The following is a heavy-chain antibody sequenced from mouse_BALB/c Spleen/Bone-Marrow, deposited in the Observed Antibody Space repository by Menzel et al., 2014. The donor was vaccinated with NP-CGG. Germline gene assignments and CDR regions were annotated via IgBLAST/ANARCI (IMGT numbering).Heavy chain of an antibody. CDR1: GFNIKDTY. Sequence: EVQLQHSGAELVKPGASVKLSCTASGFNIKDTYMHWVKQRPEQGLEWIGRIDPANGNTKYDPKFQGKATITADTSSNTAYLQLSSLTSEDTAVYYCALYYYGSSGFAYWGQGTLVTVSA. CDR2: IDPANGNT. D-gene: IGHD1-1*01. J-gene: IGHJ3*01. CDR3: ALYYYGSSGFAY. V-gene: IGHV14-3*02.